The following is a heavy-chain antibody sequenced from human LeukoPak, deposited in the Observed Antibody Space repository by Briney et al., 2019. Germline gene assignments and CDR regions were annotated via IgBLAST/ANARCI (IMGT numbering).Heavy chain of an antibody. Sequence: NSSGTLSLICAVSGDSISSSYWWTWVRQPPGKGLEWIGEINHSGSTNYNPSLKSRVTISVDTSKNQFSLKLSSVTAADTAVYYCARDTCSSTSCLYAFDIWGQGTMVTVSS. D-gene: IGHD2-2*01. V-gene: IGHV4-4*02. CDR3: ARDTCSSTSCLYAFDI. CDR1: GDSISSSYW. J-gene: IGHJ3*02. CDR2: INHSGST.